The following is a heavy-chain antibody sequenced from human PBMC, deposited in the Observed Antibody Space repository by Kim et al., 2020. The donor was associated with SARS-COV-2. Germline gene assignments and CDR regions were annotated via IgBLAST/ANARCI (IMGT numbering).Heavy chain of an antibody. CDR3: ARYGSGSYYLISYYYFDL. D-gene: IGHD3-10*01. CDR1: GFTFNTYD. J-gene: IGHJ2*01. V-gene: IGHV3-23*01. Sequence: GWSLRLSCVVSGFTFNTYDMSWVRRRPGKGLEWVSGISGSGGSTYYADFVNDRFIISRDNSKTTLYLQMNSLTAADTAVYYCARYGSGSYYLISYYYFDL. CDR2: ISGSGGST.